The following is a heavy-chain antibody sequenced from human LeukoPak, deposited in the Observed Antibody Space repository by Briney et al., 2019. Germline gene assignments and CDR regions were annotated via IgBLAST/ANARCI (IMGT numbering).Heavy chain of an antibody. CDR1: GFTFSSYS. V-gene: IGHV3-21*01. D-gene: IGHD3-22*01. CDR2: ISSSISYI. Sequence: GGSLRLSCAASGFTFSSYSMNWVRQAPGKGLEWVSSISSSISYIYYADSVKGRFTISRDNAKNPLSLQMNSVRAEDTAVYYCARDSPDDSSGSDYFDYWGQGTLVTVSS. J-gene: IGHJ4*02. CDR3: ARDSPDDSSGSDYFDY.